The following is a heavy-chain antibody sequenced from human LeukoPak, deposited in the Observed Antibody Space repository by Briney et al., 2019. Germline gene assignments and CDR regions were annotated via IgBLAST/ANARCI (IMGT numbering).Heavy chain of an antibody. D-gene: IGHD2-2*01. V-gene: IGHV3-23*01. CDR1: GFTFSSYA. CDR3: AKDCSSTSCYDY. J-gene: IGHJ4*02. Sequence: GGSLRLSCAASGFTFSSYAMSWVRQAPGKGLEWVSAISGSGGSTYYADSVKGRFTISRDSSKNTLYLQMNSLRAEDTAVYYCAKDCSSTSCYDYWGQGTLVTVSS. CDR2: ISGSGGST.